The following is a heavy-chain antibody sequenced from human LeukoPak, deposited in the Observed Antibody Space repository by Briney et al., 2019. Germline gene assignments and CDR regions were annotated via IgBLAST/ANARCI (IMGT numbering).Heavy chain of an antibody. Sequence: SETLSLTCTVSGGSISSYYWSWIRQPPGKGLEWIGYIYYSGSTNYNPSPKSRVTISVDTSKNQFSLKLSSVTAADTAVYYCARLLMYPNWFDPWGQGTLVTVSS. V-gene: IGHV4-59*01. J-gene: IGHJ5*02. CDR1: GGSISSYY. CDR3: ARLLMYPNWFDP. D-gene: IGHD2-8*01. CDR2: IYYSGST.